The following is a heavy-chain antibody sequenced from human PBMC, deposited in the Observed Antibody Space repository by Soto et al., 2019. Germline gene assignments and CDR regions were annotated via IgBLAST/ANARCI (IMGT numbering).Heavy chain of an antibody. D-gene: IGHD3-10*01. CDR1: GGSFRGYY. Sequence: QVQLQQWGAGLLKPSETLSLTCAVYGGSFRGYYWSWIRQPPGKGLEWIGEINHSGSTNYNPSLKSRVTISVDTSKNQFSLKLSSVTAADTAVYYCARGGEHYYGSGSPDAYYFDYWGQGTLVTVSS. J-gene: IGHJ4*02. CDR2: INHSGST. CDR3: ARGGEHYYGSGSPDAYYFDY. V-gene: IGHV4-34*01.